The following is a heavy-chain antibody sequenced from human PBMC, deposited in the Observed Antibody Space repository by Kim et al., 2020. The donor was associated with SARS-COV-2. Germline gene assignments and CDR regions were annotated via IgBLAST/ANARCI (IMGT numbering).Heavy chain of an antibody. CDR1: GGSISSSSYY. CDR3: ASQRLGCSSTSCYPYNWCDP. J-gene: IGHJ5*02. V-gene: IGHV4-39*01. Sequence: SETLSLTCTVSGGSISSSSYYWGWIRQPPGKGLEWIGSIYYSGSTYYNPSLKSRVTISVDTSKNQFSLKLSSVTAADTAVYYCASQRLGCSSTSCYPYNWCDPWGQGTLVTVSS. D-gene: IGHD2-2*01. CDR2: IYYSGST.